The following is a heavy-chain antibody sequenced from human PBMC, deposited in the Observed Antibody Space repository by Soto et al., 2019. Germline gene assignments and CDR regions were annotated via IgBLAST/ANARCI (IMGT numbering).Heavy chain of an antibody. CDR3: ARDSLTGNYFDP. CDR2: IYHSGYT. Sequence: QMRLQESGSGLVKPSQTLSLTCAVSGGSISSGGYAWNWSRQPPGKGLEWIGYIYHSGYTSYNPSLKNRVTISVDKSKHQFSLTLSFVTAADTAVYYCARDSLTGNYFDPWGQGTLVTVSS. CDR1: GGSISSGGYA. D-gene: IGHD1-7*01. J-gene: IGHJ5*02. V-gene: IGHV4-30-2*01.